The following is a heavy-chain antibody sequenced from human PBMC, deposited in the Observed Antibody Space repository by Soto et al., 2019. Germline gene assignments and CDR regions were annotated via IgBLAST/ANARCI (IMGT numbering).Heavy chain of an antibody. V-gene: IGHV4-59*01. D-gene: IGHD3-22*01. CDR1: GGSISSYY. Sequence: PSETLSLTCTVSGGSISSYYWSWIRQPPGKGLEWIAYIYYTGSTNYNPSLKSRVTLSADTSKNQFSLKLSSVTAADTVMYYCARVDSSGSYFDSWGQGTLVTVSS. CDR3: ARVDSSGSYFDS. CDR2: IYYTGST. J-gene: IGHJ4*02.